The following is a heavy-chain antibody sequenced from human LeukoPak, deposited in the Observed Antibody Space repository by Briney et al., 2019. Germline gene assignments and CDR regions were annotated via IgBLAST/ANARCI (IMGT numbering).Heavy chain of an antibody. J-gene: IGHJ6*03. V-gene: IGHV3-21*04. CDR1: GFTFSSYS. D-gene: IGHD3-3*01. Sequence: GGSLRLSCAASGFTFSSYSMNWVRQAPGKGLEWVSSISSSSSYIYYADSVKGRFTISRDNAKNSLYLQMNSLKTEDTAVYYCTTGIWSGFDYYYYYTDVWGKGTTVTVSS. CDR3: TTGIWSGFDYYYYYTDV. CDR2: ISSSSSYI.